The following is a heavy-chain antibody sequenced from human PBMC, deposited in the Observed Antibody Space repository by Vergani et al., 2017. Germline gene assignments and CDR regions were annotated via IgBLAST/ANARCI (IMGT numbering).Heavy chain of an antibody. J-gene: IGHJ6*03. CDR3: AKDPGDAKYYYYYMDV. CDR1: GFTFSSYA. D-gene: IGHD3-16*01. Sequence: EVQLLESGGGLVQPGGSLRLSCTASGFTFSSYAMSWVRQAPGKGLEWVSAISGSGGSTYYADSVKGRFTISRDNSKNTRYLQMNSLTAEDTAVYYCAKDPGDAKYYYYYMDVWGKGTTVTVSS. CDR2: ISGSGGST. V-gene: IGHV3-23*01.